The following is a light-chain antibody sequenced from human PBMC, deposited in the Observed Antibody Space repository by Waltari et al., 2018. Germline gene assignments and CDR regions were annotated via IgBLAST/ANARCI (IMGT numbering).Light chain of an antibody. CDR2: EAS. V-gene: IGKV3-15*01. CDR1: QSIASN. J-gene: IGKJ5*01. Sequence: EVVMTQSPATLSLFPGERATLSCRASQSIASNLAWYLQKPAPAPRLRIYEASTRATGISARFRGTVSGAEFTLTISSLQSEDSAVYYCQQYNRWPPITFGQGTRLEIK. CDR3: QQYNRWPPIT.